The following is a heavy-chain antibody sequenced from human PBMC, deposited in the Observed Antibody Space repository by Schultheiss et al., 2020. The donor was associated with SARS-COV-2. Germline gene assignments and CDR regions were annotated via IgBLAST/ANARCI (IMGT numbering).Heavy chain of an antibody. D-gene: IGHD1-7*01. J-gene: IGHJ4*02. V-gene: IGHV3-66*01. CDR2: IHSGGGT. Sequence: GESLKISCAVSGFTVSSNRITCVRQAPGRGLEWVSAIHSGGGTYYADSVKGRFTISRDNAKNSLYLQMNSLRAEDTAVYYCAGLGRTGTWGQGTLVTVSS. CDR1: GFTVSSNR. CDR3: AGLGRTGT.